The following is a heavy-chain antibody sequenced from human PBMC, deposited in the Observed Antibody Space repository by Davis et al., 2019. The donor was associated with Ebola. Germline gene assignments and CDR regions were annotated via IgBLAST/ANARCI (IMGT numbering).Heavy chain of an antibody. CDR3: ANNEGFCTTIGCRALGS. V-gene: IGHV3-7*01. J-gene: IGHJ4*02. CDR1: GFTFSSYW. Sequence: PGGSLRLSCAASGFTFSSYWMSWVRQAPGKGLEWVANIKQDGSEKYYVDSVKGRFTISRDNAKNSLYLQMNSLRAEDTAVYFCANNEGFCTTIGCRALGSWGRGTLVTVSS. CDR2: IKQDGSEK. D-gene: IGHD2-8*01.